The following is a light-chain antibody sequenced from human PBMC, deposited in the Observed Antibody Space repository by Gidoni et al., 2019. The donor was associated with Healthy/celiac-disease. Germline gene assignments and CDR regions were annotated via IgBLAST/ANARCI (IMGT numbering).Light chain of an antibody. V-gene: IGKV4-1*01. CDR2: WAS. CDR3: QQYYSTPIT. CDR1: QSVLYSSNHKNY. Sequence: DIVMTQPPASLAVSLGGRATINCKSSQSVLYSSNHKNYLAWYQQKPGQPPKLVIYWASTRESGVPDRFSGSGSGTDFTLTISSLQAEDVAVYYCQQYYSTPITFGQXTRLEIK. J-gene: IGKJ5*01.